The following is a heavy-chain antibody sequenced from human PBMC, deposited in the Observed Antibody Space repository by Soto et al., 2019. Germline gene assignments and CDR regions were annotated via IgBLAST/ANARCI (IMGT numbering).Heavy chain of an antibody. CDR3: ARDTPSNYFDY. J-gene: IGHJ4*02. CDR2: IWYDGSNK. V-gene: IGHV3-33*01. CDR1: GFTFSSYG. Sequence: PGGSLRLSCAASGFTFSSYGMHWVRQAPGKGLEWVAVIWYDGSNKYYADSVKGRFTISRDNSKNTLYLQMNSLRAEDTAVYYCARDTPSNYFDYWGQGTLVTVSS.